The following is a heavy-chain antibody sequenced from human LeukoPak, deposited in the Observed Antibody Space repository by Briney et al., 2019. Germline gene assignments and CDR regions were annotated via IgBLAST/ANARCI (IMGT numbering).Heavy chain of an antibody. CDR3: ATGPSSNVLLRFGY. Sequence: ASVKVSCKVSGYTLTELSMHWVRQAPGKGLEWMGGFDPEDGETIYAQKFQGRVTMTEDTSTDTAYMELSSLRSEDTAVYYCATGPSSNVLLRFGYWGQGTLVTVSS. D-gene: IGHD3-10*01. V-gene: IGHV1-24*01. CDR1: GYTLTELS. CDR2: FDPEDGET. J-gene: IGHJ4*02.